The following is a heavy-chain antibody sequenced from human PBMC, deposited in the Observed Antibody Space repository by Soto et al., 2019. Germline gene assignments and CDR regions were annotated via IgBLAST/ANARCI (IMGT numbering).Heavy chain of an antibody. J-gene: IGHJ4*02. CDR3: ARGEMVTALDY. Sequence: PSETLSLTCAVYGGSFSGYYWSWIRQPPGKGLEWIGEINHSGSTNYNPSLKSRDTISVDTSKNQFSLKLSSVTAADTAVYYCARGEMVTALDYWGQGTLVTVSS. D-gene: IGHD2-21*02. CDR2: INHSGST. CDR1: GGSFSGYY. V-gene: IGHV4-34*01.